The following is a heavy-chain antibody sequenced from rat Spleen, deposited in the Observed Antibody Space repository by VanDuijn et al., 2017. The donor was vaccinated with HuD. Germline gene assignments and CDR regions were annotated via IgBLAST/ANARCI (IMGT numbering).Heavy chain of an antibody. CDR3: ARSIIRGKGGYYVMDA. CDR1: GFTFSSFA. CDR2: ITSGGGST. Sequence: VQLVESGGGLVQPGRSLKLSCAASGFTFSSFAMAWVRQAPEKGLEWVATITSGGGSTYYPDSVKGRFSISRDNAKSTLYLQMDSLQTEDTAMYFCARSIIRGKGGYYVMDAWGQGASVTVSS. D-gene: IGHD4-5*01. V-gene: IGHV5-25*01. J-gene: IGHJ4*01.